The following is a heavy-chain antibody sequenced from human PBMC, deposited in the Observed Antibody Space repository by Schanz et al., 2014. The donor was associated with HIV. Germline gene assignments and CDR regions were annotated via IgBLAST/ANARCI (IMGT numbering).Heavy chain of an antibody. CDR1: GFTFTSYA. CDR2: ISGSGIST. J-gene: IGHJ4*02. Sequence: EVQLLESGGGLVLPGGSLRLSCAASGFTFTSYAMTWVRQAPGKGLEWVSAISGSGISTYYADSVKGRFTISRDNSKNTLYLQMNSLRAEDTAVYYCAKGQRGMVRGDIDYWGQGTLVTVSS. V-gene: IGHV3-23*01. CDR3: AKGQRGMVRGDIDY. D-gene: IGHD3-10*01.